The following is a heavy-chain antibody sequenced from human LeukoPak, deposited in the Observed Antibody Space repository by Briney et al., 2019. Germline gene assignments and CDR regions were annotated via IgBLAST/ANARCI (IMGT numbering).Heavy chain of an antibody. D-gene: IGHD2-2*01. CDR3: AILEAYCSSTSCYPTDV. V-gene: IGHV1-2*02. J-gene: IGHJ6*04. CDR2: INPNSGGT. CDR1: GYTFTGYY. Sequence: ASVKVSCKASGYTFTGYYMHWVRQAPGQGLEWMGWINPNSGGTNYAQKFQGRVNMTRDTSISTAYMELSRLRSDDTAVYYCAILEAYCSSTSCYPTDVWGKGTTVTVSS.